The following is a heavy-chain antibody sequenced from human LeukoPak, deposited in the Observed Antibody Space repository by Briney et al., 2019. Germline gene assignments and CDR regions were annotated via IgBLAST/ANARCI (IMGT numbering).Heavy chain of an antibody. CDR3: ARVRMPDAFDI. CDR1: GYTFTGYY. V-gene: IGHV1-18*04. D-gene: IGHD2-2*01. CDR2: ISAYNGNT. J-gene: IGHJ3*02. Sequence: ASVKVSCKASGYTFTGYYMHWVRQAPGQGLEWMGWISAYNGNTNYAQKLQGRVTMTTDTSTSTAYMELRSLRSDDTAVYYCARVRMPDAFDIWGQGTMVTVSS.